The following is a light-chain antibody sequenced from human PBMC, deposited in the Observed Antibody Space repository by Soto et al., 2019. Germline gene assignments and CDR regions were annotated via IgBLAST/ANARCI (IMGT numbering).Light chain of an antibody. V-gene: IGKV3-15*01. CDR3: QQYIRWPLT. CDR2: GAS. Sequence: EIVMTQSPAPLSVSPGERATLSFRASQSVSSNLAWYQQKPGQAPSLLIYGASTRATGTPARFSGSGSGTEFTLTISSLQSEDFAVYYCQQYIRWPLTFGGGTKVDIK. J-gene: IGKJ4*01. CDR1: QSVSSN.